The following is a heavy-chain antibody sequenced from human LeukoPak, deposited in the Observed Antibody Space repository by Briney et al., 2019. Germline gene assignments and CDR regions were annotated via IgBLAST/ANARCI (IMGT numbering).Heavy chain of an antibody. V-gene: IGHV3-9*01. CDR1: GFTFDDYA. Sequence: PGRSLRLSCAASGFTFDDYAMHWVRQAPGKGLEWVSGISWNSGSIGYADSVKGRFTISRDNAKNSLYLQMNSLRAENTALYYCLLTRAYGTDVWGQGTTVTVSS. D-gene: IGHD4-11*01. CDR2: ISWNSGSI. J-gene: IGHJ6*02. CDR3: LLTRAYGTDV.